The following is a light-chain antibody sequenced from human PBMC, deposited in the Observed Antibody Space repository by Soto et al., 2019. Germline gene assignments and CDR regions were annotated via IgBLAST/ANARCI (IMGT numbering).Light chain of an antibody. Sequence: EIVLTQSPGTLSLSPGETVTLSCRASQSISSNYVAWFQHKPGQVPRLLIYGASSRAPGIPESFSGSGSGTDFSLTINRLEPEDSAVFYCQQYGYPQLTFGGGTKVEIK. CDR2: GAS. CDR1: QSISSNY. CDR3: QQYGYPQLT. V-gene: IGKV3-20*01. J-gene: IGKJ4*01.